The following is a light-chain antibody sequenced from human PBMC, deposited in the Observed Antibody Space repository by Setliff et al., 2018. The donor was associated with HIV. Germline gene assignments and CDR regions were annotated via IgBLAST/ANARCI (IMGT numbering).Light chain of an antibody. CDR1: DSDVGGYNY. J-gene: IGLJ1*01. CDR3: SSFTSSSTFV. V-gene: IGLV2-14*03. Sequence: QSALTQPASVSGSPGQSITISCTGADSDVGGYNYVSWYQQHPGRVPKLMIYEVTHRPSGVSNRFSGSKSGYTASLTISGLQAEDEADYYCSSFTSSSTFVFGTGTKVTVL. CDR2: EVT.